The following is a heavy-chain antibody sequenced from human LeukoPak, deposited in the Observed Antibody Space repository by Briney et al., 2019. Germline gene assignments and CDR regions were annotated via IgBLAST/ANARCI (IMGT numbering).Heavy chain of an antibody. Sequence: GGSLRLSCAASGFTISPYWMSWVRQVPGKGLELVANIKEDGSMRYYVDSVRGRFAISRDNAKNSLYLQMNSLRAEGTAVYYCTRDEYWGQGTPVTVSS. V-gene: IGHV3-7*01. CDR1: GFTISPYW. J-gene: IGHJ4*02. CDR2: IKEDGSMR. CDR3: TRDEY.